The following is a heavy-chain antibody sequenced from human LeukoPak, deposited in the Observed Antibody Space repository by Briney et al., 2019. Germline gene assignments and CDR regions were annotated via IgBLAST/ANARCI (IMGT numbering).Heavy chain of an antibody. CDR3: AKGYYDYVWGSYYFDY. J-gene: IGHJ4*02. CDR1: GFTFSSYA. Sequence: QPGGSLRLSCAASGFTFSSYAMSWVRQAPGKGLEWVSAIGGSGGSTYYADSVKGRFTISRDNSRDTLYLQMNSLRAEDTAVYYCAKGYYDYVWGSYYFDYWGQGTLVTVSS. CDR2: IGGSGGST. V-gene: IGHV3-23*01. D-gene: IGHD3-16*01.